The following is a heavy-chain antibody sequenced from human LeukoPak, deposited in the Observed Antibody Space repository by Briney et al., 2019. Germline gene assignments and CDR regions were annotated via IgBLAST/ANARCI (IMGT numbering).Heavy chain of an antibody. J-gene: IGHJ4*02. D-gene: IGHD3-22*01. CDR3: ARVSDYYDSSGYYFDY. CDR1: GVSISSGGYY. CDR2: IYYSGST. V-gene: IGHV4-31*03. Sequence: SETLSLTCTVSGVSISSGGYYWSWIRQHPGKGLEWIGYIYYSGSTYYNPSLKSRVTISVDTSKNQFSLKLSSVTAADTAVYYCARVSDYYDSSGYYFDYWGQGTLVTVSS.